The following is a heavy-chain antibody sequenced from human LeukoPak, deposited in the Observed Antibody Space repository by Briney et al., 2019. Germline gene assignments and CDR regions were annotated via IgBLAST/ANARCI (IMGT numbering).Heavy chain of an antibody. CDR2: ITSSGRYI. Sequence: GGSLRLSCAASGFTFTNYNMDSVRQAPGKGLEWVSSITSSGRYIDYADSVKGRFTISRDNAKNSLYLQMNSLRAEDTAVYYCARDRGSYTLEYWGQGTLVTVSS. CDR1: GFTFTNYN. J-gene: IGHJ4*02. V-gene: IGHV3-21*01. CDR3: ARDRGSYTLEY. D-gene: IGHD1-26*01.